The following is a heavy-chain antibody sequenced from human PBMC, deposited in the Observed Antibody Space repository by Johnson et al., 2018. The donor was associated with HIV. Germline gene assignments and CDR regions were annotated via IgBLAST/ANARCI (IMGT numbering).Heavy chain of an antibody. Sequence: VQLVESGGGVVQPGGSLRLSCAASGFTFSNYGMHWVRQAPGKGLEWVAFIRYDGSNKYYADSVKGRFTISRDNAKNSLYLQMNSLRAEDTAVYYCASDNIVATADDAFDVWGQGTMVTVSS. CDR2: IRYDGSNK. J-gene: IGHJ3*01. CDR1: GFTFSNYG. D-gene: IGHD5-12*01. V-gene: IGHV3-30*02. CDR3: ASDNIVATADDAFDV.